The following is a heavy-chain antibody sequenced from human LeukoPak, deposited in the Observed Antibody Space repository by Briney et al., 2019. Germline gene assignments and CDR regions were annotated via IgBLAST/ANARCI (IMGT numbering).Heavy chain of an antibody. CDR3: ARTYYYDRSGYYYGC. D-gene: IGHD3-22*01. CDR2: INPTGGST. CDR1: GYTFTSYY. J-gene: IGHJ4*02. V-gene: IGHV1-46*01. Sequence: ASVKVSCKASGYTFTSYYMHWVRQAPGQGLEWMGLINPTGGSTGYAQKFQGRVTMTRDMSASTVYMELSSLRSEDTAVYYCARTYYYDRSGYYYGCWGQGTLVTVSS.